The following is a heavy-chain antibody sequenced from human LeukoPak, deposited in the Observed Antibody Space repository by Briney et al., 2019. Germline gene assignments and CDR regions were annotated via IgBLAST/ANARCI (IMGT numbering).Heavy chain of an antibody. D-gene: IGHD3-16*02. J-gene: IGHJ4*02. CDR2: IYYSGST. CDR1: GGSISSSSYY. Sequence: SETLSLTCAVSGGSISSSSYYWGWIRQPPGKGLEWIGSIYYSGSTYYNPSLKSRVTMSVDTSKNQFSLKVSSVTAADTAVYYCARHDMYRVTSYARRHFDYWGQGTLVTVSS. V-gene: IGHV4-39*01. CDR3: ARHDMYRVTSYARRHFDY.